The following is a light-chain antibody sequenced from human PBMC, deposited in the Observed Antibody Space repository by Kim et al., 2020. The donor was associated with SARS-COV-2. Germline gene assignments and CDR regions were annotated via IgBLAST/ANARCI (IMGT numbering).Light chain of an antibody. V-gene: IGLV10-54*01. Sequence: LTQPPSVSKGLRQTATLTCTGNGNNVGNQGAAWLQQHQGHPPKLLSYRNNNRPSGISERLSASRSGNTASLTITGLQPEDEADYYCSAWDSSLSAWVFGGGTQLTVL. CDR2: RNN. CDR1: GNNVGNQG. CDR3: SAWDSSLSAWV. J-gene: IGLJ3*02.